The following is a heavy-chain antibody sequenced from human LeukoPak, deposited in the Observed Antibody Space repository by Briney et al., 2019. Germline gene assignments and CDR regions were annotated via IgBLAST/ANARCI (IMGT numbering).Heavy chain of an antibody. CDR2: ISSSSSYI. J-gene: IGHJ4*02. V-gene: IGHV3-21*04. CDR3: ARDSPRPPTYYYDSSDF. CDR1: GFTFSSYS. Sequence: GGSLRLSCAASGFTFSSYSMNWVRQAPGKGLEWVSSISSSSSYIYYADSVKGRFTISRDNAKNSLYLQMNSLRAEDTAVYYCARDSPRPPTYYYDSSDFWGQGTLVTVSS. D-gene: IGHD3-22*01.